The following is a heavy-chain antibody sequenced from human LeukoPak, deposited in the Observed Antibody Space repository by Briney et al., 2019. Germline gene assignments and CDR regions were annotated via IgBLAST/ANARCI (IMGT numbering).Heavy chain of an antibody. Sequence: GGSLRLSCAASGFMFSNYWMSWVRQVPGKGLEWVANINLDGIKRYYVDSVKGRFTISRDTAKKSLYLQMNSLRAEDTAVYFCARDSSRGDFEHWGQGTLVTVSS. CDR2: INLDGIKR. J-gene: IGHJ4*02. CDR1: GFMFSNYW. CDR3: ARDSSRGDFEH. D-gene: IGHD3-10*01. V-gene: IGHV3-7*01.